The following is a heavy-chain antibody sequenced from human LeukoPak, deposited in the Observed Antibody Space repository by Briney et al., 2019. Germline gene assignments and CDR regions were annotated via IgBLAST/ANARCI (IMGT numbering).Heavy chain of an antibody. Sequence: AGGSLRLSCAASGFTFSSYWMRWVRQAPGKGLVWVSRINSDGSSTSYADSVKGRFTISRDNAKNTLYLQMNSLRAEDTAVYYCAKEGQQLATDYWGQGTLVTVSS. CDR2: INSDGSST. CDR1: GFTFSSYW. CDR3: AKEGQQLATDY. J-gene: IGHJ4*02. D-gene: IGHD6-13*01. V-gene: IGHV3-74*01.